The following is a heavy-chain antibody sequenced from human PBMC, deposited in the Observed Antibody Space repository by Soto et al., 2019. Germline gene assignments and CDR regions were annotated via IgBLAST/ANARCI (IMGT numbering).Heavy chain of an antibody. CDR1: GYMFKSYG. J-gene: IGHJ4*02. D-gene: IGHD6-19*01. V-gene: IGHV1-18*01. CDR2: ISGYNGKT. Sequence: QVQLVQSGAEVKKRGASVKVSCKASGYMFKSYGMSWLRQAPGQGLEWIGWISGYNGKTDLAQKFQGRVTMTTEASTSTDYMELMSLRFDDTALYYCARNETYTAGWYFEHWGQGTLVIVPS. CDR3: ARNETYTAGWYFEH.